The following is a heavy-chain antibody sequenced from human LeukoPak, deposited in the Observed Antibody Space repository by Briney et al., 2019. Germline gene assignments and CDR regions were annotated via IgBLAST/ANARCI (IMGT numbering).Heavy chain of an antibody. Sequence: GGSLRLSGAASEFTFFTYWMTWVRQAPGKGLEWVANIKQDGSEKYYVDSVKGRFTISRDNAKNSLYLQMNSLRVEDTAVYYCARDEDEGELEDYWGQGTLVAVSS. D-gene: IGHD1-26*01. V-gene: IGHV3-7*01. CDR3: ARDEDEGELEDY. J-gene: IGHJ4*02. CDR2: IKQDGSEK. CDR1: EFTFFTYW.